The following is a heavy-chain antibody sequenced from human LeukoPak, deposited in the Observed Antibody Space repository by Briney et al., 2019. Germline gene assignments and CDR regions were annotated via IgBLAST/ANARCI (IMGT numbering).Heavy chain of an antibody. D-gene: IGHD3-22*01. Sequence: PGGSLRLSCAASGFTFSSYAMHWVRQAPGKGLEWVAVKSYDGSNKYYADSVKGRFTISRDNSKNTLYLQMNSLRAEDTAVYYCARVGWGTHYYDSSGYGFDIWGQGTMVTVSS. V-gene: IGHV3-30-3*01. CDR3: ARVGWGTHYYDSSGYGFDI. CDR2: KSYDGSNK. J-gene: IGHJ3*02. CDR1: GFTFSSYA.